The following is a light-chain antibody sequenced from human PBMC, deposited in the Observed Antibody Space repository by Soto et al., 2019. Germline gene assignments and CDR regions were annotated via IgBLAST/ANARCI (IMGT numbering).Light chain of an antibody. Sequence: EIVLTQSPGTLSLSPGDRATLSCRASQRVSTFLAWYQQRPGQAPRLLISEASNRATGIPARFSGSGSGTEFTLTISSLQSEDFAVYYCQQYNNWPLTFGGGTKVDIK. CDR2: EAS. J-gene: IGKJ4*01. CDR3: QQYNNWPLT. V-gene: IGKV3D-15*01. CDR1: QRVSTF.